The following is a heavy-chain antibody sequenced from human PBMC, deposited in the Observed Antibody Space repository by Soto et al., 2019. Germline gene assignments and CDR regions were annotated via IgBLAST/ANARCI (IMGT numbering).Heavy chain of an antibody. CDR1: GYTLTSYA. Sequence: ASVKVSCKTSGYTLTSYAMHWVRQAPGQRLEWMGWINAGNGNTKYSQKFQGRVTTTRDTSASTAYMELSSLRSEDTAVYYCERSIVVVTALDYWGQGTLVTVSS. V-gene: IGHV1-3*01. D-gene: IGHD2-21*02. CDR3: ERSIVVVTALDY. CDR2: INAGNGNT. J-gene: IGHJ4*02.